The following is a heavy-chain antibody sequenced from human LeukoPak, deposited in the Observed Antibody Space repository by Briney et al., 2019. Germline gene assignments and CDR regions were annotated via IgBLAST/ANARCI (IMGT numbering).Heavy chain of an antibody. CDR1: GGSISTYY. V-gene: IGHV4-59*01. CDR3: ARLRYFDWLMEY. CDR2: IYSSGST. J-gene: IGHJ4*02. D-gene: IGHD3-9*01. Sequence: SETLSLTCTVSGGSISTYYWSWIRQPPGKGLEWIGYIYSSGSTNYNPSLKSRVTISVDASKNQFSLNLSSVTAADTAVYYCARLRYFDWLMEYWGQGTLDTVSS.